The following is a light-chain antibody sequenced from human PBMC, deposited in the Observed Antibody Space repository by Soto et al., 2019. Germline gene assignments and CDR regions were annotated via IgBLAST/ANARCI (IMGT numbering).Light chain of an antibody. V-gene: IGKV3-20*01. Sequence: EIVLTESPGTLSLSPGERATLSCRASQSVPSSNVAWYQQKPGQSPRLLIYGASTRATGIPARFSGSGSGTDFTLTISRLEPDDFAVNFCQQYDTLPYTFGQGTKLDFK. CDR2: GAS. CDR3: QQYDTLPYT. CDR1: QSVPSSN. J-gene: IGKJ2*01.